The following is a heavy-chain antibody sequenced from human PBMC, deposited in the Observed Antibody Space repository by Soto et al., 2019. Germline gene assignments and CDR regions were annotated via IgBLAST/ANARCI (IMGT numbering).Heavy chain of an antibody. CDR3: ARDIWWYHAFDI. V-gene: IGHV4-38-2*02. Sequence: SETLSLTCAVSGYSISSGYYWGWIRQPPGKGLEWIGSIYHSGSTYYNPSLKSRVTISVDTSKNQFSLKLSSVTAADTAVYYCARDIWWYHAFDIWGQGTMVTVSS. CDR2: IYHSGST. CDR1: GYSISSGYY. J-gene: IGHJ3*02. D-gene: IGHD2-15*01.